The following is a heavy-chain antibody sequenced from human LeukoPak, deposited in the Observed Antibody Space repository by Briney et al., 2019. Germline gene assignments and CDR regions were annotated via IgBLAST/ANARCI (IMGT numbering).Heavy chain of an antibody. D-gene: IGHD6-6*01. V-gene: IGHV4-4*09. J-gene: IGHJ6*03. CDR2: IYTSGST. CDR1: GGSISSYY. CDR3: ARLTTEAARPWYYYYMDV. Sequence: SETMSLTCTVSGGSISSYYWSWIRQPPGKGLEWIGYIYTSGSTNYNPSLKSRVTISVDTSKNQFSLKLSSVTAADTAVYYCARLTTEAARPWYYYYMDVWGKGTTVTVSS.